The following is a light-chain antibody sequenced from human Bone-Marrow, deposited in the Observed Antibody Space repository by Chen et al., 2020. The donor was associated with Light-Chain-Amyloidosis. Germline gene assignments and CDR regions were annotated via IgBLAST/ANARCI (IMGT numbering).Light chain of an antibody. CDR3: QVWDRSSDRPV. V-gene: IGLV3-21*02. Sequence: SYVLTQPSSVSVAPGQTATNACGGNNIGSTSVHWYQQTPGQAPLLVVYDDSDRPSGIPERLSGSNSGNTATLTISRVEAGDEADYYCQVWDRSSDRPVFGGVTKLTVL. J-gene: IGLJ3*02. CDR2: DDS. CDR1: NIGSTS.